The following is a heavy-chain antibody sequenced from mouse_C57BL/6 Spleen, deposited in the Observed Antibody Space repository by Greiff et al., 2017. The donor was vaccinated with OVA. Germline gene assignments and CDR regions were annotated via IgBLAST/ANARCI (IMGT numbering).Heavy chain of an antibody. Sequence: EVKVVESGGDLVKPGGSLKLSCAASGFTFSSYGMSWVRQTPDKRLEWVATISSGGSYTYYPDSVKGRFTISRDNAKNTLYLQMSSLKSEDTAMYYCARHDWDGAWFAYWGQGTLVTVSA. CDR1: GFTFSSYG. J-gene: IGHJ3*01. V-gene: IGHV5-6*01. CDR3: ARHDWDGAWFAY. D-gene: IGHD4-1*01. CDR2: ISSGGSYT.